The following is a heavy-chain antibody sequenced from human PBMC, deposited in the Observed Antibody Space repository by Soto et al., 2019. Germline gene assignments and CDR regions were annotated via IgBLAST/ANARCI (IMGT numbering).Heavy chain of an antibody. Sequence: QVQLVESGGGVVQPGRSLRLSCAASGFTFSSYAMHWVRQAPGKGLEWVAVISYDGSNKYYADSVKGRFTISRDNSXXTXYXXMNSLRAEDTAVYYCARTNIAVAGTFDYYYYGMDVWGQGTTVTVSS. CDR1: GFTFSSYA. CDR2: ISYDGSNK. CDR3: ARTNIAVAGTFDYYYYGMDV. J-gene: IGHJ6*02. D-gene: IGHD6-19*01. V-gene: IGHV3-30-3*01.